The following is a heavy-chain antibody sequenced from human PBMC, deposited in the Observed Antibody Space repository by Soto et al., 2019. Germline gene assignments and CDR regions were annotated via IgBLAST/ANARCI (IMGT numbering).Heavy chain of an antibody. Sequence: GGSLRLSCAASGFTFSNAWMNWVRQAPGKGLEWVGRIKSKTDGGTTDYAAPVKGRFTISRDDSKNTLYLQMNSLKTEDTAVYYCTTRFGVVISGRDYWGQGTLVTVSS. J-gene: IGHJ4*02. CDR1: GFTFSNAW. CDR2: IKSKTDGGTT. CDR3: TTRFGVVISGRDY. D-gene: IGHD3-3*01. V-gene: IGHV3-15*07.